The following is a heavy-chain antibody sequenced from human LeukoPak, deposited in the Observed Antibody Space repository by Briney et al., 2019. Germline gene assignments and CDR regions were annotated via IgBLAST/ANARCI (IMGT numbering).Heavy chain of an antibody. J-gene: IGHJ2*01. V-gene: IGHV4-59*11. CDR3: ARYYGGDSPSYFDL. D-gene: IGHD4-23*01. CDR1: GGSISSHY. Sequence: PSETLSLTCTVSGGSISSHYWSWIRQPPGKRLEWIGYIYYSGSTKYKPSLKSRVTISVDTSKNQFSLKLSSVTAADTAVYYCARYYGGDSPSYFDLWGRGTLVTVSS. CDR2: IYYSGST.